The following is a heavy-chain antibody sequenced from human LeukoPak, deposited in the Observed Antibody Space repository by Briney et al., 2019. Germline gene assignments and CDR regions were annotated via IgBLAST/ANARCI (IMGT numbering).Heavy chain of an antibody. Sequence: ASVKVSCKTSGDTFDSYSISWVRQAPGQGLEWMGWISTYNGDTKYAQKVQDRITLTTDTSTTTAYMELRSRRSDDTAVYYCARGRYYYDSSGYFIGGGTAFQYYFDYWGQGTLVTVSS. CDR2: ISTYNGDT. J-gene: IGHJ4*02. D-gene: IGHD3-22*01. CDR1: GDTFDSYS. CDR3: ARGRYYYDSSGYFIGGGTAFQYYFDY. V-gene: IGHV1-18*01.